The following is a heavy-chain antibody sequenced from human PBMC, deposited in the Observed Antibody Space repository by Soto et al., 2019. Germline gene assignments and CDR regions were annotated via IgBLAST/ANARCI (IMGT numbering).Heavy chain of an antibody. D-gene: IGHD2-2*01. Sequence: SSVKVSCKASGGTFSSYAISWVRQAPGQGLGWMGGIIPIFGTANYAQKFQGRVTITADESTSTAYMELSSLRSEDTAVYYCARGGPAANIRSDYYGMDVWGQGTTVTVSS. V-gene: IGHV1-69*13. CDR3: ARGGPAANIRSDYYGMDV. CDR2: IIPIFGTA. CDR1: GGTFSSYA. J-gene: IGHJ6*02.